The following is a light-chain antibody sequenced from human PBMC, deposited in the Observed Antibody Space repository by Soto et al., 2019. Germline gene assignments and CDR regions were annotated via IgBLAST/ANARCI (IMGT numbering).Light chain of an antibody. J-gene: IGKJ3*01. CDR3: KQTYSTPPLFT. Sequence: DIQMTQSPSSQSASVGDRVTITCRASQSISSYLNWYQQKPGKAPKLLIYAASSLQSGVTSRFSGSGSGTDFTLTISSLQPEYFAIYFVKQTYSTPPLFTFGPGTKVDSK. CDR2: AAS. CDR1: QSISSY. V-gene: IGKV1-39*01.